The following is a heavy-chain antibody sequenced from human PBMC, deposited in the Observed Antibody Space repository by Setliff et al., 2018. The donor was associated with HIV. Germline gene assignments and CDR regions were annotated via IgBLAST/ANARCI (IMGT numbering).Heavy chain of an antibody. CDR2: IGSSGTII. CDR3: ARYSSGYSFDY. CDR1: GLTFSSYS. Sequence: LRLSCIASGLTFSSYSMNWVRQAPGKGLEWVSYIGSSGTIIYYADSVKGRFTISRDNAKDSLYLQMNSLRAEDTAVYYCARYSSGYSFDYWGQGTLVTVSS. D-gene: IGHD3-22*01. J-gene: IGHJ4*02. V-gene: IGHV3-48*01.